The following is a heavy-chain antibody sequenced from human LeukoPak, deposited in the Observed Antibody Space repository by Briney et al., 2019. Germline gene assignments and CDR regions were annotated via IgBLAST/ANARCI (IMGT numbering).Heavy chain of an antibody. Sequence: GSLRLSCAAPGFAFSNFAMGWVRQSPGKGLEWLSTINGGGNTTFYSDSVKGRFTISRDNSKNTLYLHMDSLRPDDTATYYCTKELHVAVAVADYYYFYMDVWGRGTAVTVSS. CDR2: INGGGNTT. V-gene: IGHV3-23*01. D-gene: IGHD6-19*01. J-gene: IGHJ6*03. CDR3: TKELHVAVAVADYYYFYMDV. CDR1: GFAFSNFA.